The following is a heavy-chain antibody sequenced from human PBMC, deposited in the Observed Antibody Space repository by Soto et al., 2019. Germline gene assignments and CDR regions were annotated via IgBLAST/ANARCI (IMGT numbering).Heavy chain of an antibody. CDR1: GGSFSGYY. CDR2: INHSGGT. CDR3: ATEHDYGGNLGGMDV. V-gene: IGHV4-34*01. D-gene: IGHD4-17*01. J-gene: IGHJ6*02. Sequence: SETLSLTCSVSGGSFSGYYWSWVRQPPGKGLEWIGKINHSGGTTYIPSLQSRLTMSVDTSKNQFSLKLTSVTAADTAVYYCATEHDYGGNLGGMDVWGQGTTVTVSS.